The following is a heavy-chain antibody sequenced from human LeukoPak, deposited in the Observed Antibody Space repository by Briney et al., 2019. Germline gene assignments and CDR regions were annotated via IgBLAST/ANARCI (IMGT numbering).Heavy chain of an antibody. Sequence: ASVKVSFKASGYTFIDYYIHWVRQAPGQGLEWMGWITPNSGGTKYAQRFQGRVTMTRDTSISTAYMDLSSLGSDDTAVFYCVRKSATRRTSEFDYWGQGTPVTVSS. CDR3: VRKSATRRTSEFDY. D-gene: IGHD2-15*01. CDR1: GYTFIDYY. V-gene: IGHV1-2*02. CDR2: ITPNSGGT. J-gene: IGHJ4*02.